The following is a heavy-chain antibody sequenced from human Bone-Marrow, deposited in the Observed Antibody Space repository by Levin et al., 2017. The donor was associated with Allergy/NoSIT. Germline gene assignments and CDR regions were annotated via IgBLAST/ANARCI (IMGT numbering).Heavy chain of an antibody. D-gene: IGHD1-7*01. CDR2: ISWNGADM. CDR3: AQASEGGTSYYYYGVDV. Sequence: SLKISCAASGFSFDYYAMHWVRQAPGKGLEWVSGISWNGADMGYADSVKGRFTISRDNAKNSLYLQMNSLRAEDTALYYCAQASEGGTSYYYYGVDVWGQGTTVTVSS. V-gene: IGHV3-9*01. CDR1: GFSFDYYA. J-gene: IGHJ6*02.